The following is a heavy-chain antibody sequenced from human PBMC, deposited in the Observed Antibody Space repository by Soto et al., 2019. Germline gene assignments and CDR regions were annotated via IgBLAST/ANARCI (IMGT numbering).Heavy chain of an antibody. D-gene: IGHD3-10*01. CDR1: CGYISDYD. Sequence: SETQCVRWSVACGYISDYDGSWILQPPGKGLEWTGYIYYSGSTNYNPSLKSRVTISVDTSKNQFSLKLSSVTAADTAVYYCARGHMVRGVNYYYYMDVWGKGTTVTVSS. CDR2: IYYSGST. V-gene: IGHV4-59*01. CDR3: ARGHMVRGVNYYYYMDV. J-gene: IGHJ6*03.